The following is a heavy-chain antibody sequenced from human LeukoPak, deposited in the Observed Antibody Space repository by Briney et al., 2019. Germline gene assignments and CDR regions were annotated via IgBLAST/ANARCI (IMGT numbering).Heavy chain of an antibody. Sequence: GGSLRLSCAASGFTFSSYAMSWVRQAPGKGLEWVSAISGSGGSTYYADSVKGRFTISRDNSKNTLYLQMNSLRAEDTAVYYCAKDPTRITIFGIDYWGQGTLVTVSS. J-gene: IGHJ4*02. D-gene: IGHD3-3*01. V-gene: IGHV3-23*01. CDR3: AKDPTRITIFGIDY. CDR2: ISGSGGST. CDR1: GFTFSSYA.